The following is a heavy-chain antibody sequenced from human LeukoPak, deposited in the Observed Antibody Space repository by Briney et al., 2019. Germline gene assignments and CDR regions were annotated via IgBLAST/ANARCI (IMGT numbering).Heavy chain of an antibody. CDR3: ARDPGYCSGGSCQYYYYYYMDV. V-gene: IGHV3-48*03. CDR2: ISSSGSTI. D-gene: IGHD2-15*01. J-gene: IGHJ6*03. CDR1: GFTFSSYE. Sequence: GGSLRLSCAASGFTFSSYEMNWVRQAPGKGLEWVSYISSSGSTIYYADSVKGRFTISRDNAKNSLYLQMNSLRAEDTAVYYCARDPGYCSGGSCQYYYYYYMDVWGKGTTVTVSS.